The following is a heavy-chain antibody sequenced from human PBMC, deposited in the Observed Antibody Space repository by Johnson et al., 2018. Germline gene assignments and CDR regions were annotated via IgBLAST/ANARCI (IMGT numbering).Heavy chain of an antibody. CDR3: TTDYYDSSGYGGDYYYYMDV. CDR1: GFTFSNAW. J-gene: IGHJ6*03. Sequence: EVQLVETGGGLVKXGGSLRLSCAASGFTFSNAWMNWVRQAPGKGLEWVGRIKSKTDGGTTDYAAPVKGRFTISRDDSKNTLYLQMNRLKTEDTAVYYCTTDYYDSSGYGGDYYYYMDVWGKGTTVTVSS. CDR2: IKSKTDGGTT. D-gene: IGHD3-22*01. V-gene: IGHV3-15*07.